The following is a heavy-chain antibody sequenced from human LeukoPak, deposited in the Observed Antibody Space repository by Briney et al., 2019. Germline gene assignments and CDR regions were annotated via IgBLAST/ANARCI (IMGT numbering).Heavy chain of an antibody. CDR3: ARGGGTVGYYYMDV. V-gene: IGHV4-30-2*01. CDR2: IYHSGST. Sequence: SETLSLTCTVSGGSISSGGYYWSWIRQPPGKGLEWIGYIYHSGSTYYNPSLKSRVTISVDRSKNQFSLKLSFVTAADTAVYYWARGGGTVGYYYMDVWGKGTTVTVSS. D-gene: IGHD3-16*01. CDR1: GGSISSGGYY. J-gene: IGHJ6*03.